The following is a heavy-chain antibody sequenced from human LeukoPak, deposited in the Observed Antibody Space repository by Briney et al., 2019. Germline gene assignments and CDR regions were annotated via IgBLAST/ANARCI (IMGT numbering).Heavy chain of an antibody. CDR1: GYNFTVYY. D-gene: IGHD3-16*01. CDR2: INPNSGGT. J-gene: IGHJ5*02. CDR3: AREGGRNLGEYWFDP. V-gene: IGHV1-2*02. Sequence: ASVKVSCKAFGYNFTVYYMHWVRQAPGQGLEWMGKINPNSGGTEYTHNFHGRVSTTRDTSISTVYMELARLTSDDTAVYYCAREGGRNLGEYWFDPWGQGTLVTVSS.